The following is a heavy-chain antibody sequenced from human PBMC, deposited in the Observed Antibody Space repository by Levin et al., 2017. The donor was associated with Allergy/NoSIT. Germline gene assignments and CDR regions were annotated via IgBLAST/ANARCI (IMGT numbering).Heavy chain of an antibody. J-gene: IGHJ2*01. V-gene: IGHV1-18*01. Sequence: AASVKVSCKASGXXXXSDWSSWVRQAPEQGLEWMGWISAYNGNTNYAQKLQGRVTMTTDTSTSTAYMELRSLRSDDTAVYYCARDAYSSGWPDWYFDLWGRGTLVTVSS. CDR1: GXXXXSDW. CDR2: ISAYNGNT. CDR3: ARDAYSSGWPDWYFDL. D-gene: IGHD6-19*01.